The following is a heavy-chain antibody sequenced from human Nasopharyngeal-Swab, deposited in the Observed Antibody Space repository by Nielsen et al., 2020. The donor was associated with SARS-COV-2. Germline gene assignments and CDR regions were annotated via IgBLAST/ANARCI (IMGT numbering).Heavy chain of an antibody. D-gene: IGHD3-22*01. J-gene: IGHJ6*03. Sequence: WVRQAPGQGIEWMGGNIPSFGTANYAQKFQGRVTITADKSTSTAYMEMSSLRSEDTAVYYCARNSRYYYDSSGYYYAPYYYYYMDVWGKGTTVTVSS. CDR2: NIPSFGTA. CDR3: ARNSRYYYDSSGYYYAPYYYYYMDV. V-gene: IGHV1-69*06.